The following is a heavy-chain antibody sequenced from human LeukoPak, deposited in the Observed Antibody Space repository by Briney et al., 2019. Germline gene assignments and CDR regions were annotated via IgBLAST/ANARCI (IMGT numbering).Heavy chain of an antibody. D-gene: IGHD4-23*01. CDR2: IYYSGST. CDR1: GGSISSYY. CDR3: AREIPDGNLDY. J-gene: IGHJ4*02. Sequence: SQTLSLTCTVSGGSISSYYWSWIRQPPGKGMEWIGYIYYSGSTNYNPSLKGRVTISVDMSKNQFSLKLSSVTAADTAVYYCAREIPDGNLDYWGQGTLVTVSS. V-gene: IGHV4-59*01.